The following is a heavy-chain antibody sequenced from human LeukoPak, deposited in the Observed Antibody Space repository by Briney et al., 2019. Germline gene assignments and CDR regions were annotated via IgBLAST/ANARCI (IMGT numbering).Heavy chain of an antibody. CDR1: GYTFTGYY. V-gene: IGHV1-2*02. J-gene: IGHJ3*02. CDR2: INPNSGGT. Sequence: ASAKVSCKASGYTFTGYYMHWVRQAPGQGLEWMGWINPNSGGTNYAQKFQGRVTMTRDTSISTAYMELSRLRSDDTAVYYCARDSHRDYYDSSGYHIWGQGTMVTVSS. D-gene: IGHD3-22*01. CDR3: ARDSHRDYYDSSGYHI.